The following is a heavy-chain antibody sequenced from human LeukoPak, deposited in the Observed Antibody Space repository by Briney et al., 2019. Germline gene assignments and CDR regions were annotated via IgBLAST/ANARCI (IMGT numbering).Heavy chain of an antibody. CDR3: ARGGYYGSGNDFRFDP. CDR2: IHYTGST. D-gene: IGHD3-10*01. CDR1: GGSINSYY. V-gene: IGHV4-59*01. Sequence: TSETLSLTCTVSGGSINSYYWSWIRQPPGKGLECIGYIHYTGSTNYNPSLKSRVTISVDASKNQFSLKLSSVTAADTAIYYCARGGYYGSGNDFRFDPWGQGTLVTVSS. J-gene: IGHJ5*02.